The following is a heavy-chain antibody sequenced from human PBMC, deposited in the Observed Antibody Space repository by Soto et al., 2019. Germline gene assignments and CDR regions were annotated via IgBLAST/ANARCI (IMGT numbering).Heavy chain of an antibody. J-gene: IGHJ6*03. CDR3: ARSLYGDYYYYYYMDV. V-gene: IGHV4-59*08. CDR1: GGSISSYY. D-gene: IGHD4-17*01. Sequence: PSETLSLTCTVSGGSISSYYWSWIRQPPGKGLEWIGYVYYSESTNYNPSLKSRVTISVDTSKNQFSLKLSSVTAADTAVYYCARSLYGDYYYYYYMDVWGKGTTVTVSS. CDR2: VYYSEST.